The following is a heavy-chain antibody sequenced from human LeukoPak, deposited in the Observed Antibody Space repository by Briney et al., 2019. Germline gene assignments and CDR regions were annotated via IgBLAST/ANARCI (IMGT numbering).Heavy chain of an antibody. CDR2: ISHTGST. CDR1: GGSISSYY. V-gene: IGHV4-59*01. D-gene: IGHD6-13*01. CDR3: ARYSSSWYRGGLYFDY. Sequence: PSETLSLTCTVSGGSISSYYWNWIRQPPGKGLEWIGFISHTGSTSFNPSLKSRVTISSDTSKNQFSLKLNSVTAADTAVYYCARYSSSWYRGGLYFDYWGQGTLVTVSS. J-gene: IGHJ4*02.